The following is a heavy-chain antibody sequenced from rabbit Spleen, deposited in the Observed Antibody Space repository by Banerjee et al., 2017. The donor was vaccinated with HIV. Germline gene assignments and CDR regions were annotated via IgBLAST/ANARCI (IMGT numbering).Heavy chain of an antibody. CDR2: INAVTGKA. J-gene: IGHJ6*01. CDR3: ARGSAAMTMVITGYYLSL. Sequence: QEQLEESGGGLVKPEGSLTLTCKASGFSFSDRDVMCWVRQAPGKGLEWIACINAVTGKAVYASLAKGRFTFSKTSSTTVTLQMTSLTAADTATYFCARGSAAMTMVITGYYLSLWGPGTLVTVS. D-gene: IGHD2-1*01. V-gene: IGHV1S45*01. CDR1: GFSFSDRDV.